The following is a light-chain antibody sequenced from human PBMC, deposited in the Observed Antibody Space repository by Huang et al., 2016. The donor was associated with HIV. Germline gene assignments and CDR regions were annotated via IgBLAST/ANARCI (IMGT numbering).Light chain of an antibody. CDR2: DAS. V-gene: IGKV3-11*01. J-gene: IGKJ4*01. CDR3: QQRSNWPPSLT. Sequence: EIVLTQSPATLSLSPGERATLSCRASQSVNRYLAWYQQKPGQAPRLLIYDASNRATGIPARFSRSVSGTDFTLTISSLEPEDFVVYYCQQRSNWPPSLTFGGGTKVEIK. CDR1: QSVNRY.